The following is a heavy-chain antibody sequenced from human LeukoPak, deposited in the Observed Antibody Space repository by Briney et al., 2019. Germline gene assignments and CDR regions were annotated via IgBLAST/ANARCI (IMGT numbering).Heavy chain of an antibody. CDR2: IKQDGSEK. Sequence: GGSLRLSCAASGFTFSSYWMSWVRQAPGKGLGWVANIKQDGSEKYYVDSVKGRFTISRDNAKNSLYLQMNSLRAEDTAVYYCARAXRGWAYYYGSGSSSTYYFDYWGQGTLVTVSS. CDR3: ARAXRGWAYYYGSGSSSTYYFDY. D-gene: IGHD3-10*01. V-gene: IGHV3-7*01. CDR1: GFTFSSYW. J-gene: IGHJ4*02.